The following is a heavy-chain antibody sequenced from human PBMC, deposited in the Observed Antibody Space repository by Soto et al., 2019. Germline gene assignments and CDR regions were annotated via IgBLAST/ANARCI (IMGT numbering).Heavy chain of an antibody. CDR2: IHHSGRT. D-gene: IGHD2-21*02. CDR1: GDSISSDKG. Sequence: QVQLQESGPGLVKPSGTLSLTCAVSGDSISSDKGWSWVRQPPGKGLEWIGEIHHSGRTNYNPSLKSRVTILVEKSKNQVSLELSSMTAADTAVYYCARGGDWQFDYWGQGTLVTVSS. J-gene: IGHJ4*02. CDR3: ARGGDWQFDY. V-gene: IGHV4-4*02.